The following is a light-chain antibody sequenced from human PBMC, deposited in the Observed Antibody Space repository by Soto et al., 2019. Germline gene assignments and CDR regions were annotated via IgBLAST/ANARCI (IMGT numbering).Light chain of an antibody. CDR2: GAS. CDR1: QSVNSD. Sequence: KVVTQSPTTPSWSPREGATLFLRANQSVNSDLAWYQQLPGQAPRLLIYGASTRAPGIPARFSGGGSGTEFTLTISSLQSEDFAVYYCHQYYDWPPRTFGQGTKVDIK. J-gene: IGKJ1*01. CDR3: HQYYDWPPRT. V-gene: IGKV3-15*01.